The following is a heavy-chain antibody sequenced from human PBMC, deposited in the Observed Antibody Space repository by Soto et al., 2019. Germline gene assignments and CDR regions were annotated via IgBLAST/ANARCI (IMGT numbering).Heavy chain of an antibody. J-gene: IGHJ4*02. CDR1: GGSISGSY. Sequence: SETLSLTCSVSGGSISGSYWSWIRQSPGKGLEWLGYVYYTGSTNYSPSLRSRVSISVDTSKNEFSLRLSSVTAADTAVYFCARSVAVPGAHIDYWGQGTKVTVSS. CDR2: VYYTGST. D-gene: IGHD6-19*01. V-gene: IGHV4-59*01. CDR3: ARSVAVPGAHIDY.